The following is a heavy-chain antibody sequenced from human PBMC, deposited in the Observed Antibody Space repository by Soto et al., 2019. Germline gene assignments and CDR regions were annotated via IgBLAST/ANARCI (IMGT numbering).Heavy chain of an antibody. CDR2: ISYDGSNK. CDR3: ARKTQLVRGDAFDI. D-gene: IGHD6-13*01. CDR1: GFTSSSYA. V-gene: IGHV3-30-3*01. Sequence: PGGSLRLSCAASGFTSSSYAMHWVRQAPGKGLEWVAVISYDGSNKYYADSVKGRFTISRDNSKNTLYLQMNSLRAEDTAVYYCARKTQLVRGDAFDIWGQGTMVTVSS. J-gene: IGHJ3*02.